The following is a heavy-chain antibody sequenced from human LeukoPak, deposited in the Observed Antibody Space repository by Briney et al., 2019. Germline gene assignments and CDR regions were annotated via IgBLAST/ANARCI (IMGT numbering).Heavy chain of an antibody. D-gene: IGHD1-26*01. CDR3: TRGTGSYDY. V-gene: IGHV3-30*04. J-gene: IGHJ4*02. Sequence: GGSLRLSCAASGFTFSSYAMHWVRQAPGKGLEWVAVISYDGSNKYYADSVKGRFTISRDNSKNTLYLQMNSLRAEDTAVYYCTRGTGSYDYWGQGTRVTVSS. CDR2: ISYDGSNK. CDR1: GFTFSSYA.